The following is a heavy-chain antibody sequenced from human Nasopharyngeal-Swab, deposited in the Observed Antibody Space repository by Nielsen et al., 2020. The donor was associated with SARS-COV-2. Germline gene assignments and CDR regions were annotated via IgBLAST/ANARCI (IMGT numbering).Heavy chain of an antibody. CDR2: IAHDASNE. CDR3: ARDAPAHSGAFY. D-gene: IGHD4-17*01. Sequence: GSSLKISCAASGFTFSSFGMHWVRQAPGKGLEWVAFIAHDASNEYYGDSVKGRFTISRDSSKNTLYLQMDSLRGEDTAVYYCARDAPAHSGAFYWGRGTLVTVSS. J-gene: IGHJ4*02. V-gene: IGHV3-30*03. CDR1: GFTFSSFG.